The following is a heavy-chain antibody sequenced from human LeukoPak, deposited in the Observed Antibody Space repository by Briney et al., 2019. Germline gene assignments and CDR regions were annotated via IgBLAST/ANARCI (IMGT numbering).Heavy chain of an antibody. CDR1: GGSISSYY. Sequence: PSETLSLTCTVSGGSISSYYWSWLRQPPGKGLEWIGYIYYSGSTNYNPSLKSRVTISVDTSKNQFSLKLSSVTAADTAVYYCARVSDYGLFDYWGQGTLVTVSS. CDR3: ARVSDYGLFDY. V-gene: IGHV4-59*01. D-gene: IGHD4-17*01. CDR2: IYYSGST. J-gene: IGHJ4*02.